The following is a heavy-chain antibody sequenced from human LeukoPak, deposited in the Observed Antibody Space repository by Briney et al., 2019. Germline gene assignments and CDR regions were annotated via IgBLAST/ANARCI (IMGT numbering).Heavy chain of an antibody. Sequence: SETLSLTCTVSGGSISSYYWSWIRQPPGKGLEWIGYIYYSGSTNYNPSLKSRVTISVDTSKNQFSLRLSSVTAADTAVYYCARDFDYYDSSGIDAFDIWGQGTMATVSS. D-gene: IGHD3-22*01. CDR1: GGSISSYY. V-gene: IGHV4-59*08. CDR2: IYYSGST. CDR3: ARDFDYYDSSGIDAFDI. J-gene: IGHJ3*02.